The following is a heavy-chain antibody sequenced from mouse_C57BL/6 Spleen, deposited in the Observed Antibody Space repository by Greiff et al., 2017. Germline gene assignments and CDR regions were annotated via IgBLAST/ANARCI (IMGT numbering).Heavy chain of an antibody. V-gene: IGHV1-61*01. J-gene: IGHJ3*01. CDR2: IYPSDSET. Sequence: QVQLQQPGAELVRPGSSVKLSCKASGYTFTSYWMDWVKQRPGQGLEWIGNIYPSDSETHYNQKFKDKATLTVDKSSSTAYMQLSSLTSEDSAVYYCAREGGTAQALFAYWGQANLVTVSA. CDR3: AREGGTAQALFAY. CDR1: GYTFTSYW. D-gene: IGHD3-2*02.